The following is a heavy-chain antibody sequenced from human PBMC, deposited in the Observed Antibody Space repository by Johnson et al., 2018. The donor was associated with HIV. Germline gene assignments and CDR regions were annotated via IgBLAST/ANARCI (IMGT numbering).Heavy chain of an antibody. CDR1: GFTFSSYP. V-gene: IGHV3-48*01. D-gene: IGHD3-22*01. Sequence: VQLVESGGGVVQPGRSLRLSCAASGFTFSSYPMHWVRQVPGKGLEWLSYISSSGSTIYYADSVKRRFTISRDNSKNTLYLQMNSLRAEDTAVYYCAREGITMIVVPTGAFDIWGQGTMVTVSS. J-gene: IGHJ3*02. CDR3: AREGITMIVVPTGAFDI. CDR2: ISSSGSTI.